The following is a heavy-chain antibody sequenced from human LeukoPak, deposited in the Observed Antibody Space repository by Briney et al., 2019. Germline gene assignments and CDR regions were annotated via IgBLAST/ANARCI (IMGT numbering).Heavy chain of an antibody. D-gene: IGHD2-2*03. CDR1: GFIVRNYY. J-gene: IGHJ6*03. CDR2: IYSGGST. V-gene: IGHV3-53*01. CDR3: AKDGFRHYYYYYMDV. Sequence: PGGSLRLSCAASGFIVRNYYLSWVRQAPGKGLEWVSVIYSGGSTYYADSVEGRFTISRDNSKNTVSLQMNSLRAEDTAVYYCAKDGFRHYYYYYMDVWGKGTTVTISS.